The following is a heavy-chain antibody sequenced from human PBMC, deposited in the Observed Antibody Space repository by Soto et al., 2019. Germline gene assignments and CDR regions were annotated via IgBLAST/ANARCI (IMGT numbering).Heavy chain of an antibody. CDR2: IYPGDSDT. CDR3: ARHLVWFGELSPWFDP. CDR1: GYSFTSYW. J-gene: IGHJ5*02. V-gene: IGHV5-51*01. Sequence: LGESLKISCKGSGYSFTSYWIGWVRQMPGKGLEWMGIIYPGDSDTRYSPSFQGQVTIPADKSISTAYLQWSSLKASDTAMYYCARHLVWFGELSPWFDPWGQGTLVTVSS. D-gene: IGHD3-10*01.